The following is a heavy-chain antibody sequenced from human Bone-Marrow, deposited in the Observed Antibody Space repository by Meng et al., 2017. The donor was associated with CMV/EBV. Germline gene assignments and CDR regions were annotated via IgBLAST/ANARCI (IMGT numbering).Heavy chain of an antibody. D-gene: IGHD4-17*01. CDR3: ARASNTVRSPRASP. CDR1: GGSFSGYY. J-gene: IGHJ5*02. CDR2: INHSGST. V-gene: IGHV4-34*01. Sequence: SETLSLTCAVYGGSFSGYYWSWIRQPPGKGLEWIGEINHSGSTNYNPSLKSRVTIPVDTSKNQFSLKLSSVTAADTAVYYCARASNTVRSPRASPWGQGTLVTVSS.